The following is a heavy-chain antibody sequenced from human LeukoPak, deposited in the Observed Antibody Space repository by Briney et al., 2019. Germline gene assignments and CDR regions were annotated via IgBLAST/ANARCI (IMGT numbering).Heavy chain of an antibody. CDR1: GFTFSNYD. Sequence: GGTLRLSCAASGFTFSNYDMSWVRQAPGKGLEWVSAISGSGGSTYYADSVKGRFTISRDNAKNSLFLQMNSLRAEDTAVYYCARPSAMPWDYYYYMDVWGKGTTVTVSS. CDR3: ARPSAMPWDYYYYMDV. D-gene: IGHD2-2*01. V-gene: IGHV3-23*01. J-gene: IGHJ6*03. CDR2: ISGSGGST.